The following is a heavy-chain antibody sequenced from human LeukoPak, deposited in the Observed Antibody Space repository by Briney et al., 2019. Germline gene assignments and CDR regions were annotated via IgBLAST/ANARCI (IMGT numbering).Heavy chain of an antibody. CDR3: ARDPIRSSFDY. CDR1: VGSITNYY. D-gene: IGHD3-10*01. Sequence: SETLSLTCTVSVGSITNYYWAWIRQSPGRGLEWIGRIYISGMTHYNPSLESRVTMSVDTSKSQFSLNLSSVTAADTAIYYCARDPIRSSFDYWGQGTLVTVSS. J-gene: IGHJ4*02. CDR2: IYISGMT. V-gene: IGHV4-4*07.